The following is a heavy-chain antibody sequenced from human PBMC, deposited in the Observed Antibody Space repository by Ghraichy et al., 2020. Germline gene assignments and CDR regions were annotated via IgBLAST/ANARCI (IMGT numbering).Heavy chain of an antibody. CDR2: ISGSGGST. CDR1: GFTFSSYA. V-gene: IGHV3-23*01. CDR3: ARNIVLMVYAWYYGMDV. Sequence: GGSLRLSCAASGFTFSSYAMSWVRQAPGKGLEWVSAISGSGGSTYYADSVKGRFTISRDNSKNTLYLQMNSLRAEDTAVYYCARNIVLMVYAWYYGMDVWGQGTTVTVSS. D-gene: IGHD2-8*01. J-gene: IGHJ6*02.